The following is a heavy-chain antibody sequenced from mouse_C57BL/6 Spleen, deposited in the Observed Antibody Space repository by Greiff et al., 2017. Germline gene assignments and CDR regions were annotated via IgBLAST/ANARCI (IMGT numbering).Heavy chain of an antibody. V-gene: IGHV5-4*01. CDR3: ARGRYGAYDAMDY. Sequence: EVHLLESGGGLVKPGGSVKLSCAASGFAFSSYAMSWVRQTPGKRLEWVGPISDGDGDTYYPGNVKGRVTLSGDKAKNKAYLQMSKLNSEDTAMYFCARGRYGAYDAMDYWGQGTSVTVSS. J-gene: IGHJ4*01. CDR2: ISDGDGDT. CDR1: GFAFSSYA. D-gene: IGHD1-1*02.